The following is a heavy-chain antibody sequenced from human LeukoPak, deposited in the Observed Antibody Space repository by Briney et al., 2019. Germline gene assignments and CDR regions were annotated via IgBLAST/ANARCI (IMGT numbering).Heavy chain of an antibody. J-gene: IGHJ4*02. Sequence: GRSLRLSCAASGFTFSSYGMHWVRQAPGKGLEWVAVISNDERNKYYTDSVKGRFTISRDNSKNTVYLQMNSLRTEDTAVYYCARPSPPGDGYNPCDYWGPGALVIVSS. V-gene: IGHV3-30*03. CDR3: ARPSPPGDGYNPCDY. CDR2: ISNDERNK. CDR1: GFTFSSYG. D-gene: IGHD5-24*01.